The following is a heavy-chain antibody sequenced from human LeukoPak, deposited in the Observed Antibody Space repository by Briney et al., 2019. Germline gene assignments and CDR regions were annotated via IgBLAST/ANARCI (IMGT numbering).Heavy chain of an antibody. Sequence: GGSLRLSCAASGFTFSSYNVNWVRQAPGEGPEWLSFISTDSKYIYYADSVKGRFTISRDNGKNSLFLQMNSLRVEDTAVYYCARGDYGGFDYWGQGTLVTVSS. V-gene: IGHV3-21*01. CDR2: ISTDSKYI. J-gene: IGHJ4*02. D-gene: IGHD4/OR15-4a*01. CDR3: ARGDYGGFDY. CDR1: GFTFSSYN.